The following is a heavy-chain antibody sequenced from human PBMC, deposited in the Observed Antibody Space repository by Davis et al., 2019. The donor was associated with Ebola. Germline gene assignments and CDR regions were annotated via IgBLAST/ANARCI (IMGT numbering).Heavy chain of an antibody. CDR1: GFTVSSNY. D-gene: IGHD1-26*01. Sequence: GESLKISCAASGFTVSSNYMSWIRQAPGKGLEWVSIIYSGGSTYYADSVKGRFTISRDNSKNTLYLQMNILRAEDTAVYYCATLRGGDFFDYWGQGTLVTVSS. CDR2: IYSGGST. V-gene: IGHV3-66*01. J-gene: IGHJ4*02. CDR3: ATLRGGDFFDY.